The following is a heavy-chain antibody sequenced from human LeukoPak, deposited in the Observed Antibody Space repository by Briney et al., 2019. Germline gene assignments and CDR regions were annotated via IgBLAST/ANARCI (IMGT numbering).Heavy chain of an antibody. J-gene: IGHJ4*02. V-gene: IGHV4-4*07. D-gene: IGHD3-22*01. CDR3: ARVNSYYYDSSGYYIFDY. CDR1: GGSISSYY. Sequence: PSETLSLTCTVSGGSISSYYWSWIRQPAGKGLEWIGRIYTSGSTNYNPSLRSRVTMSVDTSKNQFSLKLSSVTAADTAVYYCARVNSYYYDSSGYYIFDYWGQGTLVTVSS. CDR2: IYTSGST.